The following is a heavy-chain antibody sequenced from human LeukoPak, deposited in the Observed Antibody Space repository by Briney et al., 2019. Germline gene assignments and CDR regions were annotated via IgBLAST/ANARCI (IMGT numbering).Heavy chain of an antibody. Sequence: PSETLSLTCTVSGGSITSYYWSWIRQPPGKGLEWIGYIYYSGSTNYNHSLKSRVTISVDTSKNQFSLKLSSVTAADTAVYYCARDVTASASGSYYFDYWGQGTLVTVSS. CDR1: GGSITSYY. CDR3: ARDVTASASGSYYFDY. D-gene: IGHD1-26*01. CDR2: IYYSGST. J-gene: IGHJ4*02. V-gene: IGHV4-59*01.